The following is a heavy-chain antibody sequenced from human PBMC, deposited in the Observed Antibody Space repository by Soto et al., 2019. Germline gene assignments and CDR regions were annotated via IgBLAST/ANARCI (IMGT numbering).Heavy chain of an antibody. Sequence: WGSMRLSCAAAGFTFSSYAMGWVRQGPGKGLEWVAVVSIGGSTHYADSVRGRFTISRDNSKNTLPLQMNSLTAEDTAVYFCAKRRGAGGHFDYWGQGALVTVSS. CDR1: GFTFSSYA. D-gene: IGHD2-15*01. CDR2: VSIGGST. V-gene: IGHV3-23*01. J-gene: IGHJ4*02. CDR3: AKRRGAGGHFDY.